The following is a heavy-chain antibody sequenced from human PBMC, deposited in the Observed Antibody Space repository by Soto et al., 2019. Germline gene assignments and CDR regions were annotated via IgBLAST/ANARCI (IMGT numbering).Heavy chain of an antibody. V-gene: IGHV1-46*01. CDR1: GYTFTSYY. CDR2: INPSGGST. Sequence: ASVKVSCKASGYTFTSYYMHWVRQAPGQGLEWMGIINPSGGSTSYAQKFQGRVTMTRDTSTSTVYMELSSLRSEDTAVYYCASGYDSSGVFSRYYYGMDVWGQGTTVTVSS. D-gene: IGHD3-22*01. J-gene: IGHJ6*02. CDR3: ASGYDSSGVFSRYYYGMDV.